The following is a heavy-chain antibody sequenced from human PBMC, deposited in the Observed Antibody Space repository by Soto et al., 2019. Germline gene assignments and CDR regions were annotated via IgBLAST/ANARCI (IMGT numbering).Heavy chain of an antibody. D-gene: IGHD3-22*01. CDR2: IKSLTDGGAT. CDR1: RFSFSNAW. J-gene: IGHJ5*02. V-gene: IGHV3-15*01. CDR3: TADLHDNWCDP. Sequence: PAGSLRLSCATSRFSFSNAWLNWVRQAPGRGLEWVGRIKSLTDGGATDYAAPVKGRFTITRDDSKDTLYLHMNNLKTEDKAMYFCTADLHDNWCDPWGQGTLVAVS.